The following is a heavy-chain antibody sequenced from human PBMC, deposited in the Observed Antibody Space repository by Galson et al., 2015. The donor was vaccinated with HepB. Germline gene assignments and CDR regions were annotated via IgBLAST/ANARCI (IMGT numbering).Heavy chain of an antibody. CDR1: GYSFTSYW. J-gene: IGHJ6*02. V-gene: IGHV5-51*01. CDR2: IYPGDSDT. CDR3: ARHRRGAVAGYYYYGMDV. D-gene: IGHD6-19*01. Sequence: QSGAEVKKPGESLKISCKGSGYSFTSYWIGWVRQMPGKGLEWMGIIYPGDSDTRYSPSFQGQVTISADKSISTAYLQWSSLKASDTAMYYCARHRRGAVAGYYYYGMDVWGQGTTVTVSS.